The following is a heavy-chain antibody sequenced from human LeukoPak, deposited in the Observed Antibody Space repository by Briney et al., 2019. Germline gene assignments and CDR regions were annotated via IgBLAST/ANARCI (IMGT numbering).Heavy chain of an antibody. Sequence: GGSLRLSCSASGFTFTDYWLHWVRQAPGKGLVWVSRIYSYGSSTTYADSVKGRFTTSSNNATNTLHLQMNSLRAEDTAVYYCARAQGGNSYYFDYWGQGTLVTVSS. CDR2: IYSYGSST. D-gene: IGHD4-23*01. J-gene: IGHJ4*02. CDR3: ARAQGGNSYYFDY. CDR1: GFTFTDYW. V-gene: IGHV3-74*01.